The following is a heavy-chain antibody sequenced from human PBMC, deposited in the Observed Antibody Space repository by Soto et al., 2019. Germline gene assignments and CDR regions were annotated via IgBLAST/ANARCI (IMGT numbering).Heavy chain of an antibody. J-gene: IGHJ4*02. CDR3: AKLTGNSYEI. Sequence: EVQLLESGGGLVQPGGSLRLSCVASGFTFSSYAMTWVRQAPGKGLEWVSSISGSGGSTYYADSAKGRFTISRDNSKNTLYLQMNSLRAEDTAVYYCAKLTGNSYEIWGQGSLVTVSS. CDR1: GFTFSSYA. V-gene: IGHV3-23*01. D-gene: IGHD5-18*01. CDR2: ISGSGGST.